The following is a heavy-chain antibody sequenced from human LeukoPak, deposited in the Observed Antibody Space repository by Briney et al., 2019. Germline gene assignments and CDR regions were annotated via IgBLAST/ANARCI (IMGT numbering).Heavy chain of an antibody. Sequence: GGSLRLPCAASGFTFSSYWMSWVRQAPGKGLEGVANIKQDGSEKYYVDSVKGRFTISRDNAKNSLYLQMNSLRAEDTAVYYCARAKGDPRRFDPWGQGTLVTVSS. CDR2: IKQDGSEK. CDR1: GFTFSSYW. V-gene: IGHV3-7*01. CDR3: ARAKGDPRRFDP. D-gene: IGHD2-21*02. J-gene: IGHJ5*02.